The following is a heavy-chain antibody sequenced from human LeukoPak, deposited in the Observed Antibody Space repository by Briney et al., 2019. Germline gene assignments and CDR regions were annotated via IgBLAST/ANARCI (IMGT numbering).Heavy chain of an antibody. CDR3: AKRLKRNYYYHYAMDV. D-gene: IGHD3-22*01. CDR2: IDDSGVIR. J-gene: IGHJ6*02. CDR1: GFIFTNYF. Sequence: GGSLRLSCAASGFIFTNYFMSWVRQAPGKGLEWVSRIDDSGVIRSYADSVKGRFTISRDNSKMTLTLQMNSLRAEDTAVYYCAKRLKRNYYYHYAMDVWGQGTAVTVSS. V-gene: IGHV3-23*01.